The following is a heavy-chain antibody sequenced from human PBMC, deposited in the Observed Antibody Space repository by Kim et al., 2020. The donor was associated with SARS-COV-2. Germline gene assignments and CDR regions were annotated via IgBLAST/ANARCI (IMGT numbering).Heavy chain of an antibody. D-gene: IGHD2-8*01. V-gene: IGHV3-48*04. CDR3: AKISAWSFDY. J-gene: IGHJ4*02. Sequence: TRYEAESVKGRFTISRDDAKNSLYLQMNSLRAEDTAVYYCAKISAWSFDYWGQGTLVTVSS. CDR2: TR.